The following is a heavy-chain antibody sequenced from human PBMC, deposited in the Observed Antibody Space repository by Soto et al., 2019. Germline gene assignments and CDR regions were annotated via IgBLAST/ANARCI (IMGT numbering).Heavy chain of an antibody. D-gene: IGHD6-19*01. CDR3: ARDQGSGRDNWFDP. J-gene: IGHJ5*02. V-gene: IGHV1-69*04. Sequence: ASVKVSCKASGGTFSSYTISWVRQAPGQGLEWMGRIIPILGIANYAQKFQGRVTITADKSTSTAYMELSSLRSEDTAVYYCARDQGSGRDNWFDPWGQGTLVTVSS. CDR1: GGTFSSYT. CDR2: IIPILGIA.